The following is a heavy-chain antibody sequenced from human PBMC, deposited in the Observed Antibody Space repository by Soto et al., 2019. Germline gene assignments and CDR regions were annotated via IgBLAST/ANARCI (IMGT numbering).Heavy chain of an antibody. CDR3: ALGSCWLVAY. CDR1: GFSLTTSGVG. CDR2: LYWDDDN. J-gene: IGHJ4*02. Sequence: QITLKESGPTLVKPTQPLTLTCTFSGFSLTTSGVGVGWIRQPPGKALEWLALLYWDDDNQYSPSLRNRLTLTKDTSKNQVVLTMTNMDPVDTATCGCALGSCWLVAYGGQGTPVTVSS. D-gene: IGHD6-19*01. V-gene: IGHV2-5*02.